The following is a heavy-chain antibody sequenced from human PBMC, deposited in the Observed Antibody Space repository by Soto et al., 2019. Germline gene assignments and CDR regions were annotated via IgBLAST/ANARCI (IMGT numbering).Heavy chain of an antibody. J-gene: IGHJ4*02. V-gene: IGHV1-69*02. D-gene: IGHD2-15*01. Sequence: ASVKVSCKASGGTFSSYTISWVRQAPGQGLEWMGRIIPILGIANYAQKFQGRVTITADKSTSTAYMELSSLRSEDTAVYYCARACSGGNCYLSWGQGTLVTVSS. CDR1: GGTFSSYT. CDR3: ARACSGGNCYLS. CDR2: IIPILGIA.